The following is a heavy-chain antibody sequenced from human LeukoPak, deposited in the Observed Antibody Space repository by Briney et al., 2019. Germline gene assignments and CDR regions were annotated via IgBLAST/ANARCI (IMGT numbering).Heavy chain of an antibody. J-gene: IGHJ4*02. D-gene: IGHD1-1*01. CDR2: ITISGSTI. CDR1: GFTFTSYE. Sequence: GGSLRLACAASGFTFTSYEMNWVRQAPGKGLEWVSYITISGSTIYYADSVKGRFTISRDNAKNSLYLQMNSLRAEDTAVYYCARTTSFDYWGQGTLVTVSS. CDR3: ARTTSFDY. V-gene: IGHV3-48*03.